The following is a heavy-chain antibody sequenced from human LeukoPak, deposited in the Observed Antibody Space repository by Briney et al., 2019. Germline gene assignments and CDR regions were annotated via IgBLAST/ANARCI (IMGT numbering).Heavy chain of an antibody. V-gene: IGHV4-61*01. CDR1: GGSISSSSYY. J-gene: IGHJ3*02. CDR2: IYYSGST. Sequence: SETLSLTCTVSGGSISSSSYYWSWIRQPPGKGLEWIGYIYYSGSTNYNPSLKSRVTISVDTSKNQFSLKLSSVTAADTAVYYCARGSGYSYGYDAFDIWGQGTMVTVSS. CDR3: ARGSGYSYGYDAFDI. D-gene: IGHD5-18*01.